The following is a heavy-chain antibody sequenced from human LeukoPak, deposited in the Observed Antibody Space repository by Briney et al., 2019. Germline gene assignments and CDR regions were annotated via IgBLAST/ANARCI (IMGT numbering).Heavy chain of an antibody. V-gene: IGHV3-30*03. J-gene: IGHJ5*02. CDR3: ARRTGMTLPGWLRVVDL. CDR2: ISHDGSNK. D-gene: IGHD6-19*01. CDR1: GFTFKSYG. Sequence: GGSLRLSCVASGFTFKSYGMHWVRQAPGKGLEWVAVISHDGSNKYYADSAKGRFTISKESSQNRLYLQMNSLRDEDTAVYYCARRTGMTLPGWLRVVDLWGQGTLVTVSS.